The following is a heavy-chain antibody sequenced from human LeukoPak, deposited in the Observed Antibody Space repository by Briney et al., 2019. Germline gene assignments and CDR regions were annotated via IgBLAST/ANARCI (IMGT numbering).Heavy chain of an antibody. D-gene: IGHD6-13*01. CDR1: GFIFSNAW. V-gene: IGHV3-15*01. CDR3: ARVTAAGYFDY. J-gene: IGHJ4*02. Sequence: PGGSLRLSCAASGFIFSNAWMCWVRQAPGKGLEWVGRIKSKTDGGTTDYAAPVKGRFTISRDDSNNTLYLRMNSLKTEDTAVYYCARVTAAGYFDYWGQGTLVTVSS. CDR2: IKSKTDGGTT.